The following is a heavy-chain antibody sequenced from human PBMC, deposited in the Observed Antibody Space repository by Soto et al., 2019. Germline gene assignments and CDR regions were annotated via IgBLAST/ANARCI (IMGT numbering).Heavy chain of an antibody. V-gene: IGHV3-21*01. J-gene: IGHJ4*02. CDR2: ISSSSSYI. Sequence: GGSLRLSCAASGFTFSSYSMNWVRQAPGKGLEWVSSISSSSSYIYYADSVKGRFTISRDNAKNSLYLQMNSLRAEDTAVYYCARSPVAATHLYNYWGQGTLVTVSS. CDR3: ARSPVAATHLYNY. CDR1: GFTFSSYS. D-gene: IGHD2-15*01.